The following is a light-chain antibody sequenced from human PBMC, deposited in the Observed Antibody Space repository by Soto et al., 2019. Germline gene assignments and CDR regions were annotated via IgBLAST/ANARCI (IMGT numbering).Light chain of an antibody. CDR1: QSVSSSY. V-gene: IGKV3-20*01. CDR3: QQYGSPYT. CDR2: GAS. Sequence: EIVLTQSPGTLSLSPGERATLSCRASQSVSSSYLAWYQQKPGQAPRLLIYGASSRATGIPDTFSGSGSGTDFTLTISRLEPEDFAVYYCQQYGSPYTFGQGTKLEIK. J-gene: IGKJ2*01.